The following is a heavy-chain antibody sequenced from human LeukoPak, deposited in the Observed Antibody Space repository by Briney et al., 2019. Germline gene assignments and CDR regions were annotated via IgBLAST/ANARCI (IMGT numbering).Heavy chain of an antibody. V-gene: IGHV3-23*01. CDR3: AKDDNYIRFLS. Sequence: GGTLRLSCAASGFTFSSYGMSWVRQAPGKGLEWVSAISGSGGSTYYADSVKGRFTISRDNSKNTLYLQMNSLRAEDTAVYYCAKDDNYIRFLSWGQGTLVTVSS. CDR1: GFTFSSYG. CDR2: ISGSGGST. D-gene: IGHD3-16*01. J-gene: IGHJ5*02.